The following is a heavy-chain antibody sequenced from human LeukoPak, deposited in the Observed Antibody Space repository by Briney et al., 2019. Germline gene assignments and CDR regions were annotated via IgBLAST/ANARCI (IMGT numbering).Heavy chain of an antibody. CDR3: ATSSGWYFDY. V-gene: IGHV3-23*01. J-gene: IGHJ4*02. D-gene: IGHD6-19*01. CDR1: GFTFTNYA. CDR2: ISGGGGST. Sequence: GGSLRLSCAASGFTFTNYAMSWVRQAPGKGLEWVSGISGGGGSTYYADSVKGRFTISRDNSKNTLYLQMNSLRAEDTAVYYCATSSGWYFDYWGQGTLVTVSS.